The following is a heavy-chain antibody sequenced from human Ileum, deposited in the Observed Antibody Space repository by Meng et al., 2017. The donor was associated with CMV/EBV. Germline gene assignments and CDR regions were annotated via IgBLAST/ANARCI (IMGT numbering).Heavy chain of an antibody. CDR1: GFTFSNYW. D-gene: IGHD1-1*01. CDR2: INSDGSST. CDR3: ASYRYGTKDGHVLA. J-gene: IGHJ5*02. Sequence: GESLKISCAASGFTFSNYWMHWVRQAPGKGLVWVSRINSDGSSTDYADSVKGRFTISRDNAKDTLYLQMNSLRAEDTAVYYCASYRYGTKDGHVLAWARGPLVTVSS. V-gene: IGHV3-74*01.